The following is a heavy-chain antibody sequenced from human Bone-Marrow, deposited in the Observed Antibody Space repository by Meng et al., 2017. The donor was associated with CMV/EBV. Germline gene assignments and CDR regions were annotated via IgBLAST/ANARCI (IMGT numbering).Heavy chain of an antibody. CDR2: IYWGDDQ. J-gene: IGHJ4*02. D-gene: IGHD3-3*01. CDR3: AHRPSENYDPEYVFDY. V-gene: IGHV2-5*02. Sequence: GPPKVKRTQSLTLTSTFSGFSISTSGVGVGWIRQPPGKALEWLALIYWGDDQRYSPSLKSRLTITKDSSKNQAVLTMTNMDPVDTATYYCAHRPSENYDPEYVFDYWGQGTLVTVSS. CDR1: GFSISTSGVG.